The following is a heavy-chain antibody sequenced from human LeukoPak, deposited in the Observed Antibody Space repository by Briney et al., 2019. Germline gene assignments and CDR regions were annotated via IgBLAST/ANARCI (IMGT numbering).Heavy chain of an antibody. V-gene: IGHV4-39*07. Sequence: PSETLSLTCTVSGGSISSSSYYWGWIRQPPGKGLEWIGSIYYSGSTYYNPSLKSRVTISVDTSKNQFSLKLSSVTAADTAVYYCAGGGYYYDSSGYPPCFQHWGQGTLVTVSS. CDR3: AGGGYYYDSSGYPPCFQH. J-gene: IGHJ1*01. D-gene: IGHD3-22*01. CDR2: IYYSGST. CDR1: GGSISSSSYY.